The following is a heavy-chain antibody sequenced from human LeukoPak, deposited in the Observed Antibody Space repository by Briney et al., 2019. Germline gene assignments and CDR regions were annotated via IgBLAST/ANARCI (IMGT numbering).Heavy chain of an antibody. Sequence: KPSGTLSLTCTVSDASISSGTYYWGWIRQPPGKGLEWIGTVDYTGNPFYNPSLKSRVIMSVDMSKSQFSLSLRSVTTADTAVYYCARECRWLVSDYHYYMDVWGEGTTVTVSS. CDR3: ARECRWLVSDYHYYMDV. CDR2: VDYTGNP. CDR1: DASISSGTYY. D-gene: IGHD6-19*01. J-gene: IGHJ6*03. V-gene: IGHV4-39*07.